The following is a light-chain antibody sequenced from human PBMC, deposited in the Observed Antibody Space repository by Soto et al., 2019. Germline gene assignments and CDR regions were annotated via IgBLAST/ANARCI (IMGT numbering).Light chain of an antibody. V-gene: IGKV3-20*01. Sequence: EIVLTQSPGALSLSPGERATLSCRASQSFNSIYLAWYQQKPGQALRLHIDGGSSRATGIPDRFSGSGSGTDFTLTISGLEPEDFAVYYCHQYDSWTFGQGTKVDIK. J-gene: IGKJ1*01. CDR2: GGS. CDR3: HQYDSWT. CDR1: QSFNSIY.